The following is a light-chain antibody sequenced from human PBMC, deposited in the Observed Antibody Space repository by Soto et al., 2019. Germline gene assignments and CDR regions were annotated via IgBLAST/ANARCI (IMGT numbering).Light chain of an antibody. V-gene: IGLV2-14*03. J-gene: IGLJ2*01. CDR1: NSDVGGYNY. CDR2: DVT. CDR3: SSYTSSKTVV. Sequence: QTVVTQPASVSGSPGQSIAISCTGTNSDVGGYNYVSWYQQHPGKAPKLMIYDVTNRPSGVSNRFSGSKSDNTASLTISGLQAEDEADYYCSSYTSSKTVVFGGGTKVTVL.